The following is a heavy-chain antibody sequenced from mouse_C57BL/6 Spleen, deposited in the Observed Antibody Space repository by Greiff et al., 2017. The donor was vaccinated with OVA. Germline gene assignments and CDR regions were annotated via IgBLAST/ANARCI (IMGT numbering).Heavy chain of an antibody. CDR2: IYPGDGDT. Sequence: VKLQESGPELVKPGASVTISCKASGYAFSSSWMNWVKQRPGKGLEWIGRIYPGDGDTNYNGKFKGKATLTADKSSSTAYMQLSSLTSEDSAVYFCARGSYAMDYWGQGTSVTVSS. V-gene: IGHV1-82*01. CDR1: GYAFSSSW. CDR3: ARGSYAMDY. J-gene: IGHJ4*01.